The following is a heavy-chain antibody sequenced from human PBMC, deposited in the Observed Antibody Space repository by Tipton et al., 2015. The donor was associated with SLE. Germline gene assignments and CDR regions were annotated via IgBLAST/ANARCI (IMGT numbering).Heavy chain of an antibody. Sequence: LRLSCTVSGGSISSHYWSWIRQPPGKGLEWIGSIYYSGSTNYNPSLKSRITISVDMSKKQFSLKVSSVTAADTAVYYCARESTIFGVVGPYGMDVWGQGSTVTVSS. CDR1: GGSISSHY. D-gene: IGHD3-3*01. CDR3: ARESTIFGVVGPYGMDV. J-gene: IGHJ6*02. V-gene: IGHV4-59*05. CDR2: IYYSGST.